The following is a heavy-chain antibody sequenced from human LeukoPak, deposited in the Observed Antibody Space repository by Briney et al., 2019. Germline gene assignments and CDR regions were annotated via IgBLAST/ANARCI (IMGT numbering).Heavy chain of an antibody. CDR1: GFSFSVYW. D-gene: IGHD1-1*01. CDR3: VRNWNLDS. Sequence: PGGSLRLSCAASGFSFSVYWMSWVRQAPGRGLEWVANLKPDGSEKNYGDSVKGRFTISRDNAKNSLFLQMNSLTAEDTAVYYCVRNWNLDSWGQGTPVTVSS. V-gene: IGHV3-7*01. CDR2: LKPDGSEK. J-gene: IGHJ4*02.